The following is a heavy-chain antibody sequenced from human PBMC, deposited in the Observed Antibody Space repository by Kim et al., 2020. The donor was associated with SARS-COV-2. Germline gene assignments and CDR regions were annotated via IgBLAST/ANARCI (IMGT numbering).Heavy chain of an antibody. Sequence: SETLSLTCTVSGGSVSSGSYYWSWIRQPPGKGLEWIGYIYYSGSTNYNPSLKSRVTISVDTSKNQFSLKLSSVTAADTAVYYCASSEVSYSSHPAGYWG. V-gene: IGHV4-61*01. CDR3: ASSEVSYSSHPAGY. J-gene: IGHJ4*01. CDR1: GGSVSSGSYY. CDR2: IYYSGST. D-gene: IGHD6-13*01.